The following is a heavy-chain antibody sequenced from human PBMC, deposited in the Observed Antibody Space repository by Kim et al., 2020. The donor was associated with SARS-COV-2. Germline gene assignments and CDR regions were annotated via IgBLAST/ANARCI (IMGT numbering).Heavy chain of an antibody. Sequence: NYNPSLNGRVTISVDTSKNQFSLKLSSVTAADTAVYYCASGGYGSGSIGYWGQGTLVTVSS. V-gene: IGHV4-34*01. D-gene: IGHD3-10*01. J-gene: IGHJ4*02. CDR3: ASGGYGSGSIGY.